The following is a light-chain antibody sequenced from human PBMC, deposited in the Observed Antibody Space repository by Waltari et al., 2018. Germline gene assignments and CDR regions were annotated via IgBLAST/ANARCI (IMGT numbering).Light chain of an antibody. Sequence: DIQMTQSPSSLSASVGDRVTITCRASQSISSYLNWCQQKPGKAPKLLIYLGSNRDSGVPDRISGSGSGTDFTLKISRVEAEDVGIYYCMQTLQTPKTFGQGTKVEIK. V-gene: IGKV1-39*01. CDR2: LGS. J-gene: IGKJ1*01. CDR3: MQTLQTPKT. CDR1: QSISSY.